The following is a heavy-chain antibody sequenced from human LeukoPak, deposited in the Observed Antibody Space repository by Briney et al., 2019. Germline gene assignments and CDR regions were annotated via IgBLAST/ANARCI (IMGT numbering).Heavy chain of an antibody. D-gene: IGHD6-13*01. CDR2: IIPIFGTA. CDR3: ARSKAAAVHYYYYYMDV. J-gene: IGHJ6*03. V-gene: IGHV1-69*06. Sequence: GASVKVSCKASGGTFSSYAISWVRQAPGQGLEWMGGIIPIFGTANYAQKFQGRVTITADKSTSTAYMELSSLRSEDTAVYYCARSKAAAVHYYYYYMDVWGKGTTVTVSS. CDR1: GGTFSSYA.